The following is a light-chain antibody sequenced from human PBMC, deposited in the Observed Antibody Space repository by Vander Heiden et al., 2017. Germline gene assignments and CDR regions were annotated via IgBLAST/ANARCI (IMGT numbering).Light chain of an antibody. V-gene: IGKV3-15*01. CDR3: QQYNNWPMYS. Sequence: EIVMTQSPATLSVSPGERATLSCRASQSVSSNLAWYQQKPGQAPRLLIYGASTRATAIPARFSGSGSGTEFTLTISSLQSEDFAVYYCQQYNNWPMYSFGQGTEVEIK. CDR1: QSVSSN. J-gene: IGKJ2*01. CDR2: GAS.